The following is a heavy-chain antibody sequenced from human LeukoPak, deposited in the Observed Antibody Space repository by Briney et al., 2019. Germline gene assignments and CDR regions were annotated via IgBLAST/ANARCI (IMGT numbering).Heavy chain of an antibody. CDR3: ARASGYDHPAPNY. Sequence: GRSLRLSCAASGFTFSSYAMHWVRQAPGKGLEWVAVISYDGSNKYYADSVKGRFTISRDNSKNTLYLQMNSLRAEDTAVYYCARASGYDHPAPNYWGQGTLVTVSS. D-gene: IGHD5-12*01. CDR2: ISYDGSNK. J-gene: IGHJ4*02. CDR1: GFTFSSYA. V-gene: IGHV3-30-3*01.